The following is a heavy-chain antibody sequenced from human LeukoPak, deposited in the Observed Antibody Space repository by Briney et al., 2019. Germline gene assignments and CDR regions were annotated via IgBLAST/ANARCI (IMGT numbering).Heavy chain of an antibody. Sequence: PGGPVTLSCAAYGFTLSSYAMRGVRQARGKGLVCVSAISGRGGSIQHADPEKGRLTISRDNSKNTLYLQMNSLRAEDTAVCDCAKDLYYYDSSGYSYQGNWGQGTLVTVSS. CDR1: GFTLSSYA. D-gene: IGHD3-22*01. V-gene: IGHV3-23*01. CDR2: ISGRGGSI. J-gene: IGHJ4*02. CDR3: AKDLYYYDSSGYSYQGN.